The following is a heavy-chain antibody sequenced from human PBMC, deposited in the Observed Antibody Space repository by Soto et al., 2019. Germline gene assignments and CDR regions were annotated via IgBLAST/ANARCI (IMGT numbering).Heavy chain of an antibody. J-gene: IGHJ4*02. CDR2: IKQDGSEK. CDR1: GFTFSSYW. Sequence: GGSLRLSCAASGFTFSSYWMSWVRQAPGKGLEWVANIKQDGSEKYYVDSVKGRFTISRDNAKNSLYLQMNSLRAEDTAVYYCARVGYGDPPLYFDYWGQGTLVTVSS. CDR3: ARVGYGDPPLYFDY. D-gene: IGHD4-17*01. V-gene: IGHV3-7*01.